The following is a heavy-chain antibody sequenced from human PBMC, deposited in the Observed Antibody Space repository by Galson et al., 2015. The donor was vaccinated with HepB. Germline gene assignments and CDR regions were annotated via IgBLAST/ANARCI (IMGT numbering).Heavy chain of an antibody. V-gene: IGHV3-30*02. D-gene: IGHD6-19*01. CDR1: GFTFGSYG. J-gene: IGHJ4*02. CDR2: IRYDGSNK. Sequence: SLRLSCAASGFTFGSYGMHWVRQAPGKGLEWVAFIRYDGSNKYYADSVKGRFTISRDNSKNTLYLQMNSLRAEDTAVYYCAKDGIAVAGTYFYWGQGTLVTVSS. CDR3: AKDGIAVAGTYFY.